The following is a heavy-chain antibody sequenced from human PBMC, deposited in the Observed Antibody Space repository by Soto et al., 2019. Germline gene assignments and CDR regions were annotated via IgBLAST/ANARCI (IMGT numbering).Heavy chain of an antibody. CDR3: ARTRRAAAGNYYYYGMDV. D-gene: IGHD6-13*01. V-gene: IGHV2-26*01. CDR1: GFSLSNARMG. J-gene: IGHJ6*02. CDR2: IFSNDEK. Sequence: QVTLKESGPVLVKPTETLTLTCTVSGFSLSNARMGVSWIRQPPGKALEWLAHIFSNDEKSYSTSLKSRLTITKDTSKSQVVLTMTNMDPVDTATYYCARTRRAAAGNYYYYGMDVWGQGTTVTVSS.